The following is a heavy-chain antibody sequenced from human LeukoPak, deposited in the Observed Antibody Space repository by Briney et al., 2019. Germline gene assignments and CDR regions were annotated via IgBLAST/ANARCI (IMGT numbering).Heavy chain of an antibody. D-gene: IGHD6-19*01. J-gene: IGHJ3*02. CDR2: ISGSGGST. V-gene: IGHV3-23*01. CDR1: GFTFSSYV. CDR3: AKDLDSSGWLSAAFDI. Sequence: GGSLRLSCAASGFTFSSYVMSWVRQAPGKGLEWVSAISGSGGSTYYADSVKGRFTISRDNSKNTLYLQMNSLRAEDTAVYYCAKDLDSSGWLSAAFDIWGQGTMVTVSS.